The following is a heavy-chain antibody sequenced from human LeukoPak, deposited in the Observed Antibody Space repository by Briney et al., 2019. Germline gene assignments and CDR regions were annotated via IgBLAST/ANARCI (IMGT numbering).Heavy chain of an antibody. V-gene: IGHV1-18*01. CDR2: ITTYNGNT. CDR1: GYTFTSYP. D-gene: IGHD4-17*01. J-gene: IGHJ4*02. CDR3: ARGYGYGDYVGDFDY. Sequence: GASVKVSCKASGYTFTSYPITWVRQAPGQGLEWMGWITTYNGNTNYAQKLQGRVTITTDTSTSTAYMDLRGLRSDDTAVYYCARGYGYGDYVGDFDYWGQGTLVTVSS.